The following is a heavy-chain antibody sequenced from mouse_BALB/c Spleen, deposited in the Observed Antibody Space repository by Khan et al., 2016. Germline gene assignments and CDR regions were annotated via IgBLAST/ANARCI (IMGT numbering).Heavy chain of an antibody. CDR3: ARGGGNYRGFAY. CDR1: GYSITSDYA. J-gene: IGHJ3*01. CDR2: ISYSGST. D-gene: IGHD2-1*01. Sequence: EVQLQESGPGLVKPSQSLSLTCTVTGYSITSDYAWNWIRQFPGNKLEWMGYISYSGSTSYNPSLKSRISITRDTSKNQLFLQLNSVTTEDTATYYCARGGGNYRGFAYWGQGTLVTVAA. V-gene: IGHV3-2*02.